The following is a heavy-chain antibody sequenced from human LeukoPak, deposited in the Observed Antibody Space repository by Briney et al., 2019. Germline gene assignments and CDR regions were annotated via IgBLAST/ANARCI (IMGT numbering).Heavy chain of an antibody. V-gene: IGHV1-24*01. D-gene: IGHD3-3*01. CDR2: FDPEEAKM. CDR1: GNGLSELS. Sequence: ASVTVSCKVSGNGLSELSIQWVRQAPGKGLECMGGFDPEEAKMVYAQNFQGRVTMTEDTSTQTAYMELGGLTSDDTAVYYCTTRSGDFWSGFVNWGQGTLVTLSS. J-gene: IGHJ4*02. CDR3: TTRSGDFWSGFVN.